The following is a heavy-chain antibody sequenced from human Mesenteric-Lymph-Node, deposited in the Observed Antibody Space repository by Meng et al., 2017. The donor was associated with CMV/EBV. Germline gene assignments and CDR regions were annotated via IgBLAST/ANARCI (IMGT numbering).Heavy chain of an antibody. Sequence: SETLSLTCTVSGYSISSGYYWGWIRQPPGKGLEWIGSIYHSGSTYYNPSLESRATISIDTSKNQFSLRVNSVTAADTAVYYCAREAAGYYYYYGMDVWGHGTTVTVSS. D-gene: IGHD6-13*01. CDR1: GYSISSGYY. CDR3: AREAAGYYYYYGMDV. CDR2: IYHSGST. V-gene: IGHV4-38-2*02. J-gene: IGHJ6*02.